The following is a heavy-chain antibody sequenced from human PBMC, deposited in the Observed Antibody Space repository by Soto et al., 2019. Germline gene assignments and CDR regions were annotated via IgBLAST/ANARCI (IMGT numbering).Heavy chain of an antibody. Sequence: GGSLRLSCAASGFTFSSYVMSWVRQAPGKGLEWVSSISGNGDSTYYAVSVKGRFTISRDNSKDTLFLQMNSLRAEDTAVYYCAKEYCTSTSCYAGYNWFDPWGQGTPVTVSS. V-gene: IGHV3-23*01. CDR2: ISGNGDST. CDR3: AKEYCTSTSCYAGYNWFDP. CDR1: GFTFSSYV. J-gene: IGHJ5*02. D-gene: IGHD2-2*01.